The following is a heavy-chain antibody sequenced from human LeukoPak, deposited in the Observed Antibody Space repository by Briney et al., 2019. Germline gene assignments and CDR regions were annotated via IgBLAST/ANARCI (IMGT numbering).Heavy chain of an antibody. CDR1: GFTFGDFA. J-gene: IGHJ4*02. D-gene: IGHD3-10*01. CDR2: IRGRDYGATA. CDR3: SRGRRSPDY. Sequence: GRSLRLSCTASGFTFGDFAMSWFRQAQGKGLEWVGLIRGRDYGATADYAASVKGRFTISRDDSKSIAYLQMNNLKTEDTAMYYCSRGRRSPDYWGQGTLVTVSS. V-gene: IGHV3-49*03.